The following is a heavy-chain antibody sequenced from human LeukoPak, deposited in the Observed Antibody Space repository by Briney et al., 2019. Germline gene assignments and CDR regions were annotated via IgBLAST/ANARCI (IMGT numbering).Heavy chain of an antibody. J-gene: IGHJ4*02. CDR2: IYYSGST. CDR3: ARADYGDHFDY. D-gene: IGHD4-17*01. CDR1: GGSISSYY. Sequence: SETLSLTCTVSGGSISSYYWSWLRQPPGKGLEWIGYIYYSGSTNYNPSLKSRVTISVDTSKNQFSLKLSSVTAADTAVYYCARADYGDHFDYWGQGTLVTVSS. V-gene: IGHV4-59*01.